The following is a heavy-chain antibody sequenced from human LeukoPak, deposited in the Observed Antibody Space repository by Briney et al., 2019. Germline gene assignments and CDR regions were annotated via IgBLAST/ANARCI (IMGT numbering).Heavy chain of an antibody. CDR3: STDPRLLTY. D-gene: IGHD5-18*01. CDR2: ISPSSHDI. V-gene: IGHV3-11*01. CDR1: GFIFSDSY. Sequence: PGGSLRLSCVVSGFIFSDSYMTWLRQTPGKGLESLAYISPSSHDIYYADSVKGRFTISRDNARTSLYLQMNSLGPDDTALYYCSTDPRLLTYWGHGTLVTVSS. J-gene: IGHJ4*01.